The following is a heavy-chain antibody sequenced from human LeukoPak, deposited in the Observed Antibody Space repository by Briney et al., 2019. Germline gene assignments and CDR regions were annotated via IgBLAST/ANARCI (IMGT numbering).Heavy chain of an antibody. CDR3: ARSLGEEHVFDY. D-gene: IGHD1-26*01. J-gene: IGHJ4*02. V-gene: IGHV4-38-2*01. CDR1: GYSISSGYY. CDR2: IYHSGST. Sequence: SETLSLTCAVSGYSISSGYYWGWIRQPPGKGLEWIGSIYHSGSTYYNPSLKSRVTISVDTSENQFSLKLSSVTAADTAVYYCARSLGEEHVFDYWGQGTLVPVSS.